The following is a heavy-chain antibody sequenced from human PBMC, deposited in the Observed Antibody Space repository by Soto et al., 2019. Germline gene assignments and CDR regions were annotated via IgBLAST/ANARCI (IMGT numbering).Heavy chain of an antibody. J-gene: IGHJ4*02. CDR3: ARDSRWELLRPKFVY. V-gene: IGHV3-66*01. Sequence: GGSLRLSCVASGFSVSSNYMSWVRQAPGKGLEWVSVIYSGGSTYYADSVKGRFTISRDNSKNTLYLQMNSLRAEDTAVYYCARDSRWELLRPKFVYWAQGTLVTVSS. CDR2: IYSGGST. D-gene: IGHD1-26*01. CDR1: GFSVSSNY.